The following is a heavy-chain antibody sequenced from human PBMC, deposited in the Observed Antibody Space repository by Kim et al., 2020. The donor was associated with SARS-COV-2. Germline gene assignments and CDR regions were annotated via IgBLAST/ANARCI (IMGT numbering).Heavy chain of an antibody. Sequence: GGSLRLSCAASGFAFSTSWMHWVRQAPGKGLVWVSLIKSVGGYITYADSVKGRFTISRDNAKNTLYLQMNGLRPEDTAVYYCAKVGDYDSSGFYVFSRSGGQGARVTVSS. CDR3: AKVGDYDSSGFYVFSRS. J-gene: IGHJ1*01. CDR1: GFAFSTSW. D-gene: IGHD3-22*01. V-gene: IGHV3-74*01. CDR2: IKSVGGYI.